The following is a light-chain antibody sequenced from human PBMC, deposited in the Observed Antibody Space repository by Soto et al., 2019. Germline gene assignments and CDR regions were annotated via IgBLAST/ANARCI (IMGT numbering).Light chain of an antibody. J-gene: IGKJ2*01. V-gene: IGKV1-5*03. CDR2: KAS. CDR1: QSISSW. CDR3: QQYNSYSPGYT. Sequence: DIQMTQSPSTLSASVGDRVNITCRASQSISSWLAWYQQKPGKAPKLLIYKASSLESGVPSRFSGSGSGTEFTLTTSSLQPDDFATYYCQQYNSYSPGYTFGQGTKLEIK.